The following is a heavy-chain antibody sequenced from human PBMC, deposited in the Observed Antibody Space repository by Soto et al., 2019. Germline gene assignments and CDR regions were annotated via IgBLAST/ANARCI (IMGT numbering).Heavy chain of an antibody. CDR2: IYYSGST. V-gene: IGHV4-31*03. CDR3: ARDRRFVATNSPYFDY. Sequence: QVQLQESGPGLVKPSQTLSLTCTVSGGSISSGGYYWSWIRQHPGKGLEWIGYIYYSGSTYYNPSLKSRVIISADTSKNQVSLKLSSVTAADTAVYYCARDRRFVATNSPYFDYWGQGTLVTVSS. CDR1: GGSISSGGYY. J-gene: IGHJ4*02. D-gene: IGHD5-12*01.